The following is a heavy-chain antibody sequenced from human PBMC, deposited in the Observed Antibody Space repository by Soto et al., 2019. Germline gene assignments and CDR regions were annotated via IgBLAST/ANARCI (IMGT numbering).Heavy chain of an antibody. CDR3: ARGRYYYGSGSPRRKAYGMDV. V-gene: IGHV3-11*01. CDR2: ISSSGSTI. D-gene: IGHD3-10*01. J-gene: IGHJ6*02. Sequence: GGSLSLSCAPSGFTFSDYYMSWIRQAPGKGLEWVSYISSSGSTIYYADSVKGRFTISRDNAKNSLYLQMNSLRAEDTAVYYCARGRYYYGSGSPRRKAYGMDVWGQGTTVTVSS. CDR1: GFTFSDYY.